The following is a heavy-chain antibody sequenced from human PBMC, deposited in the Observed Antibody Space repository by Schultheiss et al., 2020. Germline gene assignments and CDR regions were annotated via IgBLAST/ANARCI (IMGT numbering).Heavy chain of an antibody. CDR1: GFTFSNYG. D-gene: IGHD3-22*01. CDR2: ISSSSSYI. J-gene: IGHJ3*02. Sequence: GGSLRLSCAASGFTFSNYGMHWVRQAPGKGLEWVSAISSSSSYIYYGDSVKGRFTISRDNAKNSLYLQMNTLRAEDTAVYYCARMSMLVAFDIWGQGTMVTVSS. V-gene: IGHV3-21*01. CDR3: ARMSMLVAFDI.